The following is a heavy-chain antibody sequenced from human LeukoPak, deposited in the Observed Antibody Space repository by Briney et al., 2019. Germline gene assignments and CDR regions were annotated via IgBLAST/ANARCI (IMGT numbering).Heavy chain of an antibody. CDR1: GFTFDDYA. V-gene: IGHV3-9*01. J-gene: IGHJ4*02. CDR3: AKAGARFLEWLLLPLDY. D-gene: IGHD3-3*01. Sequence: PGRSLRLSCAASGFTFDDYAMHWVRQPPGKGLEWVSAISWNSGSIGYADSVKGRFTISRDNAKNSLYLQMNSLRAEDTALYYCAKAGARFLEWLLLPLDYWGQGTLVTVSS. CDR2: ISWNSGSI.